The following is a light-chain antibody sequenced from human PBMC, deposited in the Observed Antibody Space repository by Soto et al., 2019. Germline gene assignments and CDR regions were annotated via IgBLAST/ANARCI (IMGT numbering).Light chain of an antibody. Sequence: EIVLTQSPATLSLSPGERATLSCRASQSVSSYLARYQQKPGQAPRLLIYDASNRATGIPARFSGSGSGTDFTLTISRLEPEDFAVYYCQQYGNSRTFGQGTKVDIK. CDR3: QQYGNSRT. CDR1: QSVSSY. J-gene: IGKJ1*01. CDR2: DAS. V-gene: IGKV3-11*01.